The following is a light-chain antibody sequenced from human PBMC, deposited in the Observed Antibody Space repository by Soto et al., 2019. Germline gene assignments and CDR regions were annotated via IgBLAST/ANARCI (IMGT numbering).Light chain of an antibody. V-gene: IGKV3-11*01. Sequence: EIVLTQSPATLSLPPGERATLSCRASQSVNSYLAWYQQKCGQAPRLLIYDTSNKTTGIPDRFNVSGSGTDFNLTISSLEPEDFDVYYCQQRSSWPTFGQGTRLEIK. CDR2: DTS. CDR3: QQRSSWPT. CDR1: QSVNSY. J-gene: IGKJ2*01.